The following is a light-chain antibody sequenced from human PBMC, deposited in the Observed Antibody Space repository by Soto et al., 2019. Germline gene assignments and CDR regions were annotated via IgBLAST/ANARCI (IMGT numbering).Light chain of an antibody. Sequence: EIVLTQSPGALSLSPGERVTLSCRASQSVRSSYLVWYQQKPGQAPRLLIYGASTRAAGIPDRFSASGSGTDFTLNITRLEPEEFAVYYCQLYDNAPLDIFGRGTKLEIK. J-gene: IGKJ2*01. CDR3: QLYDNAPLDI. V-gene: IGKV3-20*01. CDR2: GAS. CDR1: QSVRSSY.